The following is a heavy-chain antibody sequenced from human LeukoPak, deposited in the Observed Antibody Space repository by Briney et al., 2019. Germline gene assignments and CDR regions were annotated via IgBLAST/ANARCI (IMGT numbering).Heavy chain of an antibody. D-gene: IGHD6-19*01. CDR3: ARAVSGWYDVGYYFDY. CDR1: GFTFSSCD. J-gene: IGHJ4*02. V-gene: IGHV3-13*01. CDR2: IGTAGDT. Sequence: PGGSLRLSCAASGFTFSSCDMHWVRQATGKGLEWVSAIGTAGDTYYPGSVKGRFTISRENAKNSLYLQMNSLRAGDTAVYYCARAVSGWYDVGYYFDYWGQGTLVTVSS.